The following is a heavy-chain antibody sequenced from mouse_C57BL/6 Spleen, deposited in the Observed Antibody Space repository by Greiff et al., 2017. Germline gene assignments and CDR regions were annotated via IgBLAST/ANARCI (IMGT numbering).Heavy chain of an antibody. CDR3: TRYYGSSYMNY. V-gene: IGHV14-4*01. CDR2: IDPENGDT. Sequence: EVKLMESGAELVRPGASVKLSCTASGFNIKDDYMHWVKQRPEQGLEWIGWIDPENGDTEYASKFQGKATITADTSSNTAYLQLSSLTSEDTAVYYCTRYYGSSYMNYWGQGTTRTVSS. CDR1: GFNIKDDY. D-gene: IGHD1-1*01. J-gene: IGHJ2*01.